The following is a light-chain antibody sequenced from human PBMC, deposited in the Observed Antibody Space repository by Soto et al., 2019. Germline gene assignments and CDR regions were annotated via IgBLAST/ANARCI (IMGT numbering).Light chain of an antibody. V-gene: IGKV3-11*01. CDR3: QQRSRWPFT. CDR1: QNVASY. CDR2: DVS. Sequence: ESVLTQSPATLSLSPGESATLSCRASQNVASYLAWFQQKPGQPPRLLVYDVSTRATGIPARFSGSGSETDFTLTISSLDPEDFAFYYCQQRSRWPFTFGPGTKVDIK. J-gene: IGKJ3*01.